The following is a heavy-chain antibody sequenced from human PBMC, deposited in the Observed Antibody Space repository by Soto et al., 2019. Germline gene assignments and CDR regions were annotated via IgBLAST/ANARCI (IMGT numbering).Heavy chain of an antibody. V-gene: IGHV4-34*01. CDR3: ARILVGAFDF. CDR2: VNHRGST. CDR1: GGSFSDHF. D-gene: IGHD1-26*01. Sequence: SETLSLTCAVYGGSFSDHFWTWIRQSPGKGLEWIGDVNHRGSTSYSPSLKSRVTISLDSSKNQFSLSLSSVTAADTAVYYCARILVGAFDFWGQGVLVTVSS. J-gene: IGHJ4*02.